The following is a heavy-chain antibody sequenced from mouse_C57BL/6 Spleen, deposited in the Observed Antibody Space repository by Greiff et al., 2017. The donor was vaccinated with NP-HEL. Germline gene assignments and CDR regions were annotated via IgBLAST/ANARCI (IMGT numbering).Heavy chain of an antibody. CDR1: GFTFSDYG. Sequence: VQLKESGGGLVKPGGSLKLSCAASGFTFSDYGMHWVRQAPEKGLEWVAYISSGSSTIYYADTVKGRFTISRDNAKNTLFLQMTSLRSEDTAMYYCARDLYYGNLDYWGQGTTLTVSS. D-gene: IGHD2-1*01. CDR3: ARDLYYGNLDY. CDR2: ISSGSSTI. V-gene: IGHV5-17*01. J-gene: IGHJ2*01.